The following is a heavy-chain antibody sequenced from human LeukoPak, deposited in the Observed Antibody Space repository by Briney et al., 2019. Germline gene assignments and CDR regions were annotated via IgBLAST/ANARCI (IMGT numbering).Heavy chain of an antibody. CDR2: IYYSGST. Sequence: SETLSLTCTVSGGSISSSSYYWGWIRQPPGKGLEWIGSIYYSGSTYYNPSLKSRVTISVDTSKNQFSLKLSSVTAADTAVYYCARRGDCSSTSCYPEYFQHWGQGTLVTVSS. CDR1: GGSISSSSYY. CDR3: ARRGDCSSTSCYPEYFQH. D-gene: IGHD2-2*01. J-gene: IGHJ1*01. V-gene: IGHV4-39*07.